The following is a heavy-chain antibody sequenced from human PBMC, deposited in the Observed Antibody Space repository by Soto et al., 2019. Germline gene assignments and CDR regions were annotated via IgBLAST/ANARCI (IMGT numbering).Heavy chain of an antibody. CDR1: GGSFSGYQ. CDR3: ARGLILWFGELSRRGGYYYYMDV. D-gene: IGHD3-10*01. J-gene: IGHJ6*03. V-gene: IGHV4-34*01. Sequence: QVQLQQWGAGLLKPSETLSLTCAVYGGSFSGYQWTWIRQTPGKGLEWIGEINDSGYINYNPSVKSRVTILVATAKKLISLKLSSVTAADTAVYYCARGLILWFGELSRRGGYYYYMDVWGKGTTVTVSS. CDR2: INDSGYI.